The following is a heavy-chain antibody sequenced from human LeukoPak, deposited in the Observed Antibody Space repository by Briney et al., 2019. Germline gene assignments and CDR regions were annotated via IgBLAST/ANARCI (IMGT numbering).Heavy chain of an antibody. CDR1: GFTFDDYA. Sequence: GRSLRLSCAAPGFTFDDYAMHWVRQAPGKGLEWVSGISWNSGSIGYADSVKGRFTISRDNAKNSLYLQMNSLRAEDTALYYCAKDNPYGSGSYATYYFDYWGQGALVTVSS. V-gene: IGHV3-9*01. CDR3: AKDNPYGSGSYATYYFDY. D-gene: IGHD3-10*01. J-gene: IGHJ4*02. CDR2: ISWNSGSI.